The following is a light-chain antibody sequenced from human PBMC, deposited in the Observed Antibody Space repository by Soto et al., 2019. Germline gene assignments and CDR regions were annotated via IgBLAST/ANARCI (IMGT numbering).Light chain of an antibody. Sequence: DIQMTQSPSFVSASLGDRVTLTCRASQYISIWLAWYQQRLGEAPRLLIFSASTLKNGVPARFIGSGSGTDFTLTNSGLQPEDGATYYCQQGRTSPFSFGPGTKV. CDR2: SAS. V-gene: IGKV1D-12*01. CDR1: QYISIW. CDR3: QQGRTSPFS. J-gene: IGKJ3*01.